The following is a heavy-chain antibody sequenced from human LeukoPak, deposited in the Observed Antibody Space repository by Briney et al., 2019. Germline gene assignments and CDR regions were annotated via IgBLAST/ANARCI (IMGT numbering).Heavy chain of an antibody. CDR1: GYSFTSYW. CDR2: IYPGDSDT. Sequence: GESLKISCKGSGYSFTSYWIGWVRQMPGKGLEWMGIIYPGDSDTRYSPSFQGQVTISADKSISTAYLQWSSLKASDTAMYYCASHSRDGYNYDAFDIWGQGTMVTVSS. V-gene: IGHV5-51*01. J-gene: IGHJ3*02. CDR3: ASHSRDGYNYDAFDI. D-gene: IGHD5-24*01.